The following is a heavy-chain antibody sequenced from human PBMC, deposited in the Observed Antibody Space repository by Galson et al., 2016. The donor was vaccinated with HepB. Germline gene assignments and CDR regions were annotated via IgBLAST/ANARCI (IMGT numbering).Heavy chain of an antibody. D-gene: IGHD2-8*01. CDR3: TTGPYYCTNGVCYPTKDYYFDY. CDR1: GYTLIALS. CDR2: FDPQHGET. Sequence: SVKVSCKVSGYTLIALSIHWVRQAPGKGLEWMGGFDPQHGETIYALKFQGRVTLTEDASAETASVELSSLRSEDTAVYYCTTGPYYCTNGVCYPTKDYYFDYWGQGTLVTVSS. V-gene: IGHV1-24*01. J-gene: IGHJ4*02.